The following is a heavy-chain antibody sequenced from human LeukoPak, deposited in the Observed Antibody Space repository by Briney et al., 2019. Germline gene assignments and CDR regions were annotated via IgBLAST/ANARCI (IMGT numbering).Heavy chain of an antibody. V-gene: IGHV3-7*01. CDR3: ARDRSGYTQRTYGMDV. J-gene: IGHJ6*02. CDR1: GFTFSSYW. Sequence: GGSLRLSCAASGFTFSSYWMSWVRQAPGKGLEWVANIKQDGSEKYYVDSVKGRFTISRDNAKNSLYLQMNSLRAEDTAVYYCARDRSGYTQRTYGMDVWGQGTTVTVSS. CDR2: IKQDGSEK. D-gene: IGHD5-12*01.